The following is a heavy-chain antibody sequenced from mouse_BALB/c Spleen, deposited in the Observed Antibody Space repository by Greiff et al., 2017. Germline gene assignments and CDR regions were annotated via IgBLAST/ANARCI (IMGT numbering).Heavy chain of an antibody. D-gene: IGHD4-1*01. CDR2: ISTYYGDA. Sequence: QVQLKQSGAELVRPGVSVKISCKGSGYTFTDYAMHWVKQSHAKSLEWIGVISTYYGDASYNQKFKGKATMTVDKSSSTAYMELARLTSEDSAIYYCARSGGTRGYFDYWGQGTTLTVSS. V-gene: IGHV1S137*01. J-gene: IGHJ2*01. CDR1: GYTFTDYA. CDR3: ARSGGTRGYFDY.